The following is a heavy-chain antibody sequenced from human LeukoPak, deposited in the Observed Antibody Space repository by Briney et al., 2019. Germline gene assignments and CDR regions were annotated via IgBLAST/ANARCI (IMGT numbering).Heavy chain of an antibody. J-gene: IGHJ4*02. CDR2: IYYSGPT. D-gene: IGHD4-17*01. V-gene: IGHV4-39*07. CDR1: GDSIRSSSYY. Sequence: PSETLSLTCTASGDSIRSSSYYWGWIRQPPGKGLEWIGNIYYSGPTYYSPSLKSRVTISVDTSKNQFSLKLRSVTAADTAVYYCARDSGDYDFDYWGQGTLVTVSS. CDR3: ARDSGDYDFDY.